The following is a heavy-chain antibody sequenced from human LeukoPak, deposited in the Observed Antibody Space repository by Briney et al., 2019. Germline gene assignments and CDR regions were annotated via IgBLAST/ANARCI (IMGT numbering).Heavy chain of an antibody. CDR3: ARDQGLFTMVRGTREGLNWFDP. J-gene: IGHJ5*02. CDR1: GGSISSYY. Sequence: SETLSLTCTVSGGSISSYYWSWIRQPAGKGLEWIGRIYTRGSTNYNPSLKSRVTMSVDTSKNQFSLKLSSVTAADTAVYYCARDQGLFTMVRGTREGLNWFDPWGQGTLVTVSS. V-gene: IGHV4-4*07. CDR2: IYTRGST. D-gene: IGHD3-10*01.